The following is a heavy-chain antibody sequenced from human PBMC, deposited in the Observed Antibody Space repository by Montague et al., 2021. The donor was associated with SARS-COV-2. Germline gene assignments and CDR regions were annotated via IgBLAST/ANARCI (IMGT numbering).Heavy chain of an antibody. Sequence: SETLSPTCTVSGGSISSSSYYWGWIRQPPGKGLEWIGSIYYSGSTYYNPSLKSRVTISVDTSKNQFSLKLSSVTAADTAVYYCAADYGERDWFDPWGQGTLVTVSS. CDR1: GGSISSSSYY. CDR3: AADYGERDWFDP. J-gene: IGHJ5*02. V-gene: IGHV4-39*01. D-gene: IGHD4-17*01. CDR2: IYYSGST.